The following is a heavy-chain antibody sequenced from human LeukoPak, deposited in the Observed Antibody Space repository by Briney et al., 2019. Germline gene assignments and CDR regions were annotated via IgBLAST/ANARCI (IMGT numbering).Heavy chain of an antibody. D-gene: IGHD5-24*01. J-gene: IGHJ3*02. Sequence: GGSLRLSCAASGFTFSSYWMSWVRQAPGKGQEWLANIKQHGSEKYYVDSVKGRFTISRDNAKNSLYLQMNSLRVEDTAVYYCARMAGLRTYAFDIWGQGTMVTVSS. V-gene: IGHV3-7*01. CDR3: ARMAGLRTYAFDI. CDR2: IKQHGSEK. CDR1: GFTFSSYW.